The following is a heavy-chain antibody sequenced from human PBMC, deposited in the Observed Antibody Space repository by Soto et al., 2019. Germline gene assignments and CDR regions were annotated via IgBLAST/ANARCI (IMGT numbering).Heavy chain of an antibody. V-gene: IGHV3-23*01. D-gene: IGHD3-3*02. CDR3: VRGLLAFFDF. Sequence: HPGGSLRLSCAASGFTFSNHAMSWVRQAPGKGLEWVSAVSGGGGSSFYADSVKGRFTISRDNPKNTVSLQMSGLRVEDTALYYCVRGLLAFFDFWGQGTPVTVSS. CDR1: GFTFSNHA. CDR2: VSGGGGSS. J-gene: IGHJ4*02.